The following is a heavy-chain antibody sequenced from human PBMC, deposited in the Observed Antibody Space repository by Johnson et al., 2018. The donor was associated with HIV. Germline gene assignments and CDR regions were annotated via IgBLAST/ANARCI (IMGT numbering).Heavy chain of an antibody. J-gene: IGHJ3*02. CDR2: IGSGGST. CDR1: GFTFSDYY. CDR3: AKDGGRLRTDAFDI. Sequence: QVQLVESGGGLVKPGGSLRLSCVASGFTFSDYYMSWIRQAPGKGLEWLSYIGSGGSTYYADSVKGRFTISRDNSKNTLYLQMNSLRAEDTAVYYCAKDGGRLRTDAFDIWGQGTMVTVSS. V-gene: IGHV3-11*01. D-gene: IGHD2-15*01.